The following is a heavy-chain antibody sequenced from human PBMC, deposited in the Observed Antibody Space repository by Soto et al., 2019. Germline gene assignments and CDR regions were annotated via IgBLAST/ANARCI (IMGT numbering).Heavy chain of an antibody. D-gene: IGHD3-9*01. CDR2: ISAYNGTT. Sequence: ASVKVSCKASGGTFSSYAISWVRQAPGQGLEWMGWISAYNGTTNYAQKLQGRVTMTTDTSTSTAYMELRSLRSDDTAVYYCARLPAILTGYYYFDYWGQGTLVTVSS. J-gene: IGHJ4*02. V-gene: IGHV1-18*01. CDR3: ARLPAILTGYYYFDY. CDR1: GGTFSSYA.